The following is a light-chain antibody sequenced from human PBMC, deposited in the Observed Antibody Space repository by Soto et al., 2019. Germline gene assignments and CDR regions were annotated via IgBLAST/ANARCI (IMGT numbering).Light chain of an antibody. CDR3: QQYGTSPWT. CDR2: GAS. J-gene: IGKJ1*01. V-gene: IGKV3-20*01. CDR1: QSVSSN. Sequence: EIVMTQSPPTLSVSPGERATLSCRASQSVSSNLAWYQQKPGQAPRLLIYGASTRATGIPDRFSGSGSGTDFTLTINRLEPEDFAVYFCQQYGTSPWTFGQGTKVDI.